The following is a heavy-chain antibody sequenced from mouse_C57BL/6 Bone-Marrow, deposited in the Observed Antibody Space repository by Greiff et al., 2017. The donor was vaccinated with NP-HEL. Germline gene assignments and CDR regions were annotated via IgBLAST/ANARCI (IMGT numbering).Heavy chain of an antibody. J-gene: IGHJ1*03. CDR1: GYTFTSYW. CDR3: ARESYYGSSYWYFDV. D-gene: IGHD1-1*01. CDR2: IDPSDSYT. V-gene: IGHV1-69*01. Sequence: VQLHQPGAELVMPGASVKLSCKASGYTFTSYWMHWVKQRPGQGLEWIGEIDPSDSYTNSNQKFKGKSTLTVDKSSSTAYMQLSSLTSEDSAVYYCARESYYGSSYWYFDVWGTGTTVTVSS.